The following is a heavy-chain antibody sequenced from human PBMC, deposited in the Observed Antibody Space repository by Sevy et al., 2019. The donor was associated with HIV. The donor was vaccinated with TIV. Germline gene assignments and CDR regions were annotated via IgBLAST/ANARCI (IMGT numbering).Heavy chain of an antibody. V-gene: IGHV3-30-3*01. CDR2: ISYDGSNK. CDR1: GFTFSSYA. CDR3: ARDPAAAGTNYLDY. J-gene: IGHJ4*02. D-gene: IGHD6-13*01. Sequence: GGSLRLSCAASGFTFSSYAMHWVRQAPGKGLEWVAVISYDGSNKYYADSEKGRFTISRDNSKNTLDLQMNSLRGEDTAVYYCARDPAAAGTNYLDYWGQGTLVTVSS.